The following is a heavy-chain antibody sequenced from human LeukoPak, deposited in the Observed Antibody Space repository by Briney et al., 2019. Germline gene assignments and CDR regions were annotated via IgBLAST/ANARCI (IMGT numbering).Heavy chain of an antibody. D-gene: IGHD3-22*01. CDR3: ARPYYYDSRIDP. Sequence: SQTLSLTCTVSGVSISSGDYYWSWIRQPPGKGLEWIGYTYYSGSTYYNPSLKSRVTISVDTSMNQFSLKLSSVTAADTAVYYCARPYYYDSRIDPWGQGTRVTVSS. V-gene: IGHV4-30-4*01. J-gene: IGHJ5*02. CDR1: GVSISSGDYY. CDR2: TYYSGST.